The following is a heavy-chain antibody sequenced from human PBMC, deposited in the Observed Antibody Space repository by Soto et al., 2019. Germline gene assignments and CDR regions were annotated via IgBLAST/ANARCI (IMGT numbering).Heavy chain of an antibody. Sequence: QVQLQQWGAGLLKPAETLSLTCAVYGGSFSGFYWSWIRQPPGKGLEWIGEVNHSGSTNYNPSLKGRVTITVDTSKNQFSLKLSSVTAADTAVYYCARGDFCSGGSCYSGNDYWGQGTMVTVSS. J-gene: IGHJ4*02. V-gene: IGHV4-34*02. CDR1: GGSFSGFY. CDR3: ARGDFCSGGSCYSGNDY. D-gene: IGHD2-15*01. CDR2: VNHSGST.